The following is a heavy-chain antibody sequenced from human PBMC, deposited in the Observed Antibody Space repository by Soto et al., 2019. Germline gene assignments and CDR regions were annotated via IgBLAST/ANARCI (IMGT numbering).Heavy chain of an antibody. V-gene: IGHV3-74*01. CDR2: INSDGSST. CDR3: ARDRGPGGDPKGYYYYYYYMDV. Sequence: GGSLRLSCAASGFTFSSYWMHWVRQAPGKGLVWVSRINSDGSSTSYADSVKGRFTISRDNAKNTLYLQMNSLRAEDTAVYYCARDRGPGGDPKGYYYYYYYMDVWGKGTTVTVSS. D-gene: IGHD3-16*01. J-gene: IGHJ6*03. CDR1: GFTFSSYW.